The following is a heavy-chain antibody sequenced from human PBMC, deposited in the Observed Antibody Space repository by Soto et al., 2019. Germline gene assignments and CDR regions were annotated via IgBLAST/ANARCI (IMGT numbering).Heavy chain of an antibody. Sequence: ASVKVSCKASGYTFTSYGISWVRQAPGQGLEWMGWISAYNGNTNYAQKLQGRVTMTTDTSTSTAYMELRSLRSDDTAVYYCARERTMGYDSSGYYYPDYWGQGTLVTVSS. J-gene: IGHJ4*02. CDR1: GYTFTSYG. CDR3: ARERTMGYDSSGYYYPDY. D-gene: IGHD3-22*01. V-gene: IGHV1-18*01. CDR2: ISAYNGNT.